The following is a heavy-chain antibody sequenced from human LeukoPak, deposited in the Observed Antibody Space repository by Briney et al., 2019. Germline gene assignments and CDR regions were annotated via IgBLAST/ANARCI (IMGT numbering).Heavy chain of an antibody. J-gene: IGHJ4*02. CDR3: AKGAEDYGPLLDY. D-gene: IGHD4-17*01. V-gene: IGHV3-64*01. CDR2: ISSNGGST. Sequence: GGSLRLSCAASGFTFSSYAMHWVRQAPGKGLEYVSAISSNGGSTSYANSVKGRFTISRDNSKNTLYLQMGSLRAEDMAVYYCAKGAEDYGPLLDYWGQGTLVTVSS. CDR1: GFTFSSYA.